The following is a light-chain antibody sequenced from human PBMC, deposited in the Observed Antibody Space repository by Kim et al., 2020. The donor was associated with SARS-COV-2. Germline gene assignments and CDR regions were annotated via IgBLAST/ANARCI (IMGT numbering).Light chain of an antibody. CDR1: QSITVY. CDR3: QQTYSTPYT. Sequence: GDRVTVTCRASQSITVYLNWYQHKPGRAPKLLIYGASILQSGVPSRFSGSESGTEFTLTIDSLQPEDFATYFCQQTYSTPYTFGQGTKL. CDR2: GAS. V-gene: IGKV1-39*01. J-gene: IGKJ2*01.